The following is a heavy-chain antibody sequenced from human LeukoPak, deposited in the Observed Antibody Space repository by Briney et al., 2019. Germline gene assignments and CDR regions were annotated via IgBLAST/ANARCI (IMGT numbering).Heavy chain of an antibody. CDR1: GGSISSGDYY. Sequence: PSETLSLTCTVSGGSISSGDYYWSWIRQPPGKGLEWIGYIYYSGSTYYNPSLKSRVTISADTSKNQFSLKLRSVTAADTAVYYCARGGVVTIFGVAYYMDVWGKGTTVTVSS. CDR3: ARGGVVTIFGVAYYMDV. D-gene: IGHD3-3*01. J-gene: IGHJ6*03. CDR2: IYYSGST. V-gene: IGHV4-30-4*08.